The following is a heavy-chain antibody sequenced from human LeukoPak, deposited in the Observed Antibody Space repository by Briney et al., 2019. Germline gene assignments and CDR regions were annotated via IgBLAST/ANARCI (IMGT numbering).Heavy chain of an antibody. J-gene: IGHJ3*02. V-gene: IGHV3-74*01. CDR3: ARDGGRVTMGAFDI. CDR1: GFTFSSYW. Sequence: GGSLRLSCAASGFTFSSYWMHWVRDAPGKRLVWVSRINSDGSSASYADSVKGRFTISRDNSKNTLYLQMGGLRAEDMAVYYCARDGGRVTMGAFDIWGQGTMVTVSS. CDR2: INSDGSSA. D-gene: IGHD4/OR15-4a*01.